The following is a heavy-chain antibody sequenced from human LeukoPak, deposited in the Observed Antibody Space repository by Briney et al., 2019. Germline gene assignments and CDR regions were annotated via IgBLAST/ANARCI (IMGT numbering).Heavy chain of an antibody. D-gene: IGHD3-10*01. CDR3: AKGHGAGVLFGNPNRHYYGSGSYFHHKKYYFDY. CDR2: ISYDGSNK. CDR1: GFTFSSYG. J-gene: IGHJ4*02. V-gene: IGHV3-30*18. Sequence: PGGSLRLSCAASGFTFSSYGMHWVRQAPGKGLEWVAVISYDGSNKYYADSVKGRFTISRDNSKNTLYLQMNSLRAEDTAVYYCAKGHGAGVLFGNPNRHYYGSGSYFHHKKYYFDYWGQGTLVTVSS.